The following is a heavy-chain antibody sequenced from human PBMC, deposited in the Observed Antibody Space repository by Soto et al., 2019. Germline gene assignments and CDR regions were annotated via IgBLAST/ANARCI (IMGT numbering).Heavy chain of an antibody. CDR1: GGSISSGGYY. CDR2: IYYSGST. D-gene: IGHD5-18*01. Sequence: PSETLSLTCTVSGGSISSGGYYWSWIRQHPGKGLEWIGYIYYSGSTYYNPSLKSRVTISVDTSKNQFSLKLSSVTAADTAVYYCARVDTAMVKHFDYWGQGTLVTVSS. V-gene: IGHV4-31*02. J-gene: IGHJ4*02. CDR3: ARVDTAMVKHFDY.